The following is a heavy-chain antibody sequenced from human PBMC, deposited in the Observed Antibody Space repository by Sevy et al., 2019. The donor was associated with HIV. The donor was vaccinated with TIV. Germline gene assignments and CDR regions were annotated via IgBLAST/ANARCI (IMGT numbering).Heavy chain of an antibody. V-gene: IGHV3-21*01. J-gene: IGHJ6*02. CDR2: ISSSSSYI. Sequence: GGSLRLSCAASVFSFSNYDMNWVRQAPGKGLEWVSSISSSSSYIYYADSVKGRFTMSRDNAKNTLYLQMNSLRAEDTAVYYCARDGGYSDHGMDVWGQGTTVTVSS. D-gene: IGHD1-26*01. CDR3: ARDGGYSDHGMDV. CDR1: VFSFSNYD.